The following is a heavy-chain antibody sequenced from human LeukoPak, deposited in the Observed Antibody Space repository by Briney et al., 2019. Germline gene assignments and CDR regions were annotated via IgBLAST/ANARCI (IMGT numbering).Heavy chain of an antibody. V-gene: IGHV4-34*01. CDR1: GGSFSGYY. D-gene: IGHD2-15*01. Sequence: SETLSLTCAVYGGSFSGYYWSWIRQPPGKGLEWIGEINHSGSTNYNPSLESRVTISVDTPKNQFSLVLTSVTAADTAMYYCARGGRYCSGGSCYLDYWGQGTLVTVSS. CDR2: INHSGST. CDR3: ARGGRYCSGGSCYLDY. J-gene: IGHJ4*02.